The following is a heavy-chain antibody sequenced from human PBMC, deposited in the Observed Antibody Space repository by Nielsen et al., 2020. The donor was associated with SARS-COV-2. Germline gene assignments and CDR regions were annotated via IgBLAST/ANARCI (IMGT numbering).Heavy chain of an antibody. CDR1: GFALSAYG. D-gene: IGHD5/OR15-5a*01. V-gene: IGHV3-48*02. J-gene: IGHJ6*03. CDR3: AKDLEVCCHYMDV. CDR2: IRMSDGAT. Sequence: GESLKISCTASGFALSAYGMDWVRQVPGRGLEWLAHIRMSDGATQYADSVRGRFTISRDNAKNSLYLQMNSLRDEDTAVYFCAKDLEVCCHYMDVWGKGTTVTVSS.